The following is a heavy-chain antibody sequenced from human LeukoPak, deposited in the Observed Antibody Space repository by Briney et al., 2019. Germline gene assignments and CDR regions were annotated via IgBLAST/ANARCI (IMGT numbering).Heavy chain of an antibody. CDR2: ISGSGGST. CDR1: GFTFSSYA. CDR3: AKQSRSSGWYPIDH. J-gene: IGHJ4*02. D-gene: IGHD6-19*01. V-gene: IGHV3-23*01. Sequence: GGSLRLSCAASGFTFSSYAMSWVRQAPGKGLEWVSAISGSGGSTYYADSVKGRFTISRDNSKNTPYLQMNSLRAEDTAVYYCAKQSRSSGWYPIDHWGQGTLVTVSS.